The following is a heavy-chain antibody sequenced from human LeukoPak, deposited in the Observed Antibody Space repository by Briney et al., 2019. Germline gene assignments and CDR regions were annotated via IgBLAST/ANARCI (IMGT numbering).Heavy chain of an antibody. D-gene: IGHD1-26*01. V-gene: IGHV4-61*02. J-gene: IGHJ4*02. CDR1: GGSISSGSYX. CDR2: IYTSGST. Sequence: XCTVSGGSISSGSYXWSWIRQPAGKGLEWIGRIYTSGSTNYNPSLKSRVTISVDTSKTQFSLKLSSVTAADTAVYYCARVSGSYRWYFDYWGQGTLVTVSS. CDR3: ARVSGSYRWYFDY.